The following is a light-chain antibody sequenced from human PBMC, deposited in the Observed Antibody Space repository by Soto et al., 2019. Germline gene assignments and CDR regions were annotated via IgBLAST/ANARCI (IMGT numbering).Light chain of an antibody. CDR1: NIGSKS. CDR2: DDS. Sequence: SYELTQPPSVSVAPGQTARITCGGNNIGSKSVHWYQQKPRQAPVLVVYDDSDRPSGIPEQFSGSNSGNTATLTISRVEAGDEADYYCQVWDSSSDHVVFGGGTKVTVL. J-gene: IGLJ2*01. V-gene: IGLV3-21*02. CDR3: QVWDSSSDHVV.